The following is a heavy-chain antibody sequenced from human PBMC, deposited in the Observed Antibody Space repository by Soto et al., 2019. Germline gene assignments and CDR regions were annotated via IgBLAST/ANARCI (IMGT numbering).Heavy chain of an antibody. D-gene: IGHD6-13*01. CDR3: ARGSSSIDAFDI. CDR2: ISYDGSNK. J-gene: IGHJ3*02. CDR1: GFTFSSYG. Sequence: GGSLRLSCAASGFTFSSYGMHWVRQAPGKGLEWVAVISYDGSNKYYADSVKGRFTISRDNSKNTLYLQMNSLRAEDTAVYYCARGSSSIDAFDIWGQGTMVTVSS. V-gene: IGHV3-30*03.